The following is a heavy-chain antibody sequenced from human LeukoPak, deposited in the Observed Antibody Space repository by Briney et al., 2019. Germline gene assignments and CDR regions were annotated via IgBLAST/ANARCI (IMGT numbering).Heavy chain of an antibody. CDR1: GFTFSDYY. Sequence: PGGSLRLSCAASGFTFSDYYMSWIRQAPGKGLEWVSYISSSGSTIYYADSVKGRFTISRDNAKNSLYLQMNSLRAEDTALYYCTRDRDTGRVGTTDFDYWGQGTLVTVSS. CDR2: ISSSGSTI. CDR3: TRDRDTGRVGTTDFDY. V-gene: IGHV3-11*04. J-gene: IGHJ4*02. D-gene: IGHD5-12*01.